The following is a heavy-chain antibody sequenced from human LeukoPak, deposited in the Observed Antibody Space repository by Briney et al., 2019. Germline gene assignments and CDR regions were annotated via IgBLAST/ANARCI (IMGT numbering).Heavy chain of an antibody. CDR2: IWYDGSNK. J-gene: IGHJ4*02. CDR1: GFGFSNYG. CDR3: SRGEWELSDY. Sequence: PGGSLRLSCAASGFGFSNYGMHWVRQAPDKGLEWVAHIWYDGSNKYYADSLKGRFTISRDNSKNTLFLQMNSLRTEDTAVYYCSRGEWELSDYWGQGTLVTVSS. V-gene: IGHV3-30*02. D-gene: IGHD1-26*01.